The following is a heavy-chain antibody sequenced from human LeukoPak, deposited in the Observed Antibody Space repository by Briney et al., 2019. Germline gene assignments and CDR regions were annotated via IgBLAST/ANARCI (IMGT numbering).Heavy chain of an antibody. CDR3: AKDDYYYEIGY. CDR2: IWSDGSNK. J-gene: IGHJ4*02. Sequence: GRCLRLSCAASGFSVSSHGMHWVRQAPGKGLEWVAVIWSDGSNKYYADSVKGRFTISRDNSKNTWYLQMNSLRAEDTAMYYCAKDDYYYEIGYWGQGTLVTVSS. D-gene: IGHD3-22*01. V-gene: IGHV3-33*06. CDR1: GFSVSSHG.